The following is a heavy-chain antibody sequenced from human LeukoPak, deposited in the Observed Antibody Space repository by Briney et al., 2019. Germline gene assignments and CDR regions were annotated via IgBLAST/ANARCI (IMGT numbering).Heavy chain of an antibody. Sequence: PSETLSLTCTASGGSIFSYYWSWFRQPPGKGLEWIGYIYTSGSTNYDPSPKSRVTISIDTSKKQFSLKLSSVTAADTAVYYCARHGYYYYMDVWGKGTTVTVSS. V-gene: IGHV4-4*09. CDR1: GGSIFSYY. CDR2: IYTSGST. CDR3: ARHGYYYYMDV. J-gene: IGHJ6*03.